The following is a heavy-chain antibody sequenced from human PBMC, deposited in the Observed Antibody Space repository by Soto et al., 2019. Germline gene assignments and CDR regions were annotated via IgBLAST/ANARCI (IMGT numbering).Heavy chain of an antibody. D-gene: IGHD4-17*01. Sequence: GGSLRLSCAASGFTFSSYGMHWVRQAPGKGLKWVVVISYDGSNKYYADSVKGRFTISRDNSKNTLYLQMNSLRAEDTAVYYCAKGPATVTNEYFQHWGQGTLVTVSS. V-gene: IGHV3-30*18. J-gene: IGHJ1*01. CDR3: AKGPATVTNEYFQH. CDR1: GFTFSSYG. CDR2: ISYDGSNK.